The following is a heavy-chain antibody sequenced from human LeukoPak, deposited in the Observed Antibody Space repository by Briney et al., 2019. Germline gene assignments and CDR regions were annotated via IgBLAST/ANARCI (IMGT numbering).Heavy chain of an antibody. D-gene: IGHD3-22*01. CDR3: ARGYSSGYYYYYYGMDV. J-gene: IGHJ6*02. Sequence: SETLSLTCTVSGGSISSSSYYWGWIRQPPGKGLEWIGSIYYSGSTYYNPSLKSRVTISVDTSKNQFSLKLGSVTAADTAVYYCARGYSSGYYYYYYGMDVWGQGTTVTVSS. CDR1: GGSISSSSYY. V-gene: IGHV4-39*01. CDR2: IYYSGST.